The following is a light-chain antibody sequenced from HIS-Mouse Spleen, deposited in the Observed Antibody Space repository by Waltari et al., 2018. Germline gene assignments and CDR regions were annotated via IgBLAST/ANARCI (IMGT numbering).Light chain of an antibody. CDR3: SSYTSSSTNWV. V-gene: IGLV2-14*01. J-gene: IGLJ3*02. Sequence: QSALTQPASVSGSPGQSITIPCTGTSSSVGGYNYVPWYQQHPGKAPKLMIYEVSNRPSGVSNRFSGSKSGNTASLTISGLQAEDEADYYCSSYTSSSTNWVFGGGTKLTVL. CDR2: EVS. CDR1: SSSVGGYNY.